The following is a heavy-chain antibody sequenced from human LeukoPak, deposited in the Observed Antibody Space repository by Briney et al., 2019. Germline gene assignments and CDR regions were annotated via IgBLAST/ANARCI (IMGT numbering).Heavy chain of an antibody. J-gene: IGHJ2*01. CDR3: ARMQTTGEKYSSGWRASKWYFDL. CDR2: IYYSGST. V-gene: IGHV4-61*05. Sequence: PSETLSLTCTVSGGSISSSSYYWGWIRQPPGKGLEWIGYIYYSGSTNYNPSLKSRVTISVDTSKNQFSLKLSSVTAADTAVYYCARMQTTGEKYSSGWRASKWYFDLWGRGTLVTVSS. D-gene: IGHD6-19*01. CDR1: GGSISSSSYY.